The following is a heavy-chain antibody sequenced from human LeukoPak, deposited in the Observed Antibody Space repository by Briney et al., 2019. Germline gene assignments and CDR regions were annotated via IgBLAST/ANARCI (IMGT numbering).Heavy chain of an antibody. D-gene: IGHD3-16*01. CDR3: ARDRRGISYFDY. CDR1: GGSISSYY. V-gene: IGHV4-59*01. CDR2: IYYSGST. Sequence: SETLSLTCTVSGGSISSYYWSWIRQPPGKGLEWIGYIYYSGSTNYNPSLKSRVTISVDTSKNQSSLKLSSVTAADTAVYYCARDRRGISYFDYWGQGTLVTVSS. J-gene: IGHJ4*02.